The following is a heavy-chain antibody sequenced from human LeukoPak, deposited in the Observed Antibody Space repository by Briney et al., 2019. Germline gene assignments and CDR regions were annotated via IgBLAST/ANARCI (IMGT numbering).Heavy chain of an antibody. CDR3: ARTIVATINYYGMDV. CDR1: GFTFSSYA. CDR2: ISGSGGST. V-gene: IGHV3-23*01. J-gene: IGHJ6*02. Sequence: GGSLRLPCAASGFTFSSYAMSWVRQAPGKGLEWVSAISGSGGSTYYADSVKGRFTISRDNSKNTLYLQMNSLRAEDTAVYYCARTIVATINYYGMDVWGQGTTVTVSS. D-gene: IGHD5-12*01.